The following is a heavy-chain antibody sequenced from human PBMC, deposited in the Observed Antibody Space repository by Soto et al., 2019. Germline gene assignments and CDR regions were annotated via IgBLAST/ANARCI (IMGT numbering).Heavy chain of an antibody. V-gene: IGHV3-33*01. CDR2: IWYDGSNK. D-gene: IGHD3-10*01. J-gene: IGHJ6*02. Sequence: GGSLRLSCAASGFTFSSYGMHWVRQAPGKGLEWVAVIWYDGSNKYYADSVKGRFTISRDNSKNTLYLQMNSRTAEDTAVYYCASTAGTLWFGDLNNDSVDVWGQGTTVTVSS. CDR1: GFTFSSYG. CDR3: ASTAGTLWFGDLNNDSVDV.